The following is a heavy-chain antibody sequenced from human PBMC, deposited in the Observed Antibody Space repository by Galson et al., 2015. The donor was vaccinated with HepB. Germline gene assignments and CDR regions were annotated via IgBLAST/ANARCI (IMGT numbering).Heavy chain of an antibody. V-gene: IGHV3-23*01. Sequence: SLRLSCAASGFTFSNYAMNWVRQAPGKGLEWVSAISGSGGSTYYADSVKGRFTISRDNSKNTLYLQMNSLRAEDTAVYYCAKDMTRIAVAGTGGSVWFDPWGQGTLVTVSS. J-gene: IGHJ5*02. CDR3: AKDMTRIAVAGTGGSVWFDP. D-gene: IGHD6-19*01. CDR2: ISGSGGST. CDR1: GFTFSNYA.